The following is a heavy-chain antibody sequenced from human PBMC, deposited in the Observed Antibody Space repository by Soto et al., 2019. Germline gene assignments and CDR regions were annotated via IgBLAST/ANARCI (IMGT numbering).Heavy chain of an antibody. D-gene: IGHD3-22*01. V-gene: IGHV1-69*12. CDR3: ARGEASGSGWAIIDY. Sequence: QVQLVQSGAEVKKPGSSVKVSCKASGGTFSSYAISWVRQAPGHGLEWMGGIIPIFGTANYAQKFQGRVTITADESTSTAYVELSSLRSEDTAVYYCARGEASGSGWAIIDYWGPGTLVTVSS. J-gene: IGHJ4*02. CDR1: GGTFSSYA. CDR2: IIPIFGTA.